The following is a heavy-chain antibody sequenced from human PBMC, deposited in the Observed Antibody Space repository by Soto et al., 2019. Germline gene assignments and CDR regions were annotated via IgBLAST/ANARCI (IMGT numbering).Heavy chain of an antibody. CDR2: ISAYNGNT. CDR3: ASIPSAAYCGGDCYPDAFDI. CDR1: GYTFTSYG. D-gene: IGHD2-21*02. V-gene: IGHV1-18*04. Sequence: ASVKVSCKASGYTFTSYGISCVRQAPGQGLEWMGWISAYNGNTNYAQKLQGRVTMTTDTSTSTAYMELRSLRSDDTAVYYCASIPSAAYCGGDCYPDAFDIWGQGTMVTVSS. J-gene: IGHJ3*02.